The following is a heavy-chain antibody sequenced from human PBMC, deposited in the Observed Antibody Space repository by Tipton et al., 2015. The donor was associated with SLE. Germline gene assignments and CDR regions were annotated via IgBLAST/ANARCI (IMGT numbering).Heavy chain of an antibody. CDR3: ASGGYGSGSHYLGGWFDP. CDR1: GGSISSHY. J-gene: IGHJ5*02. V-gene: IGHV4-4*08. D-gene: IGHD3-10*01. CDR2: IYTSGST. Sequence: GLVKPSETLSLTCTVSGGSISSHYWSWIRQSPGKGLEWIGYIYTSGSTNYNPSLKSRVTISADTSKNQFSLKLSSVTAADTAVYYCASGGYGSGSHYLGGWFDPWGRGTLVTVSS.